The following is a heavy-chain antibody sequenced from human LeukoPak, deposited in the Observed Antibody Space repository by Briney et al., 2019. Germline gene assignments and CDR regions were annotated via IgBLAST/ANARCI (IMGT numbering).Heavy chain of an antibody. J-gene: IGHJ4*02. CDR3: ARVTPGRSGYDYLDY. V-gene: IGHV1-69*05. Sequence: SVKVSCKASGGTFSSYAISWVRQAPGQGLEWMGGIIPIFGTANYAQKFQGRVTITTDESTSTAYMELSSLRSEDTAVYYCARVTPGRSGYDYLDYWGQGTLVTVSS. CDR1: GGTFSSYA. CDR2: IIPIFGTA. D-gene: IGHD5-12*01.